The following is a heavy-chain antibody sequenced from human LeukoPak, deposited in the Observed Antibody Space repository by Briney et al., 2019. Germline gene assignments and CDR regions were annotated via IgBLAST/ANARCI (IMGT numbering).Heavy chain of an antibody. V-gene: IGHV1-46*01. J-gene: IGHJ4*02. D-gene: IGHD2-15*01. CDR1: GYTFTSYY. CDR2: INPSGGST. CDR3: ARALEYCSGGSCYSRGFDY. Sequence: ASVKVSCKASGYTFTSYYMHWVRQAPGQGLEWMGIINPSGGSTSYAQKFQGRVTMTRDMSTSTVYMELSSLRSEDTAVYYCARALEYCSGGSCYSRGFDYWGQGTLVTVSS.